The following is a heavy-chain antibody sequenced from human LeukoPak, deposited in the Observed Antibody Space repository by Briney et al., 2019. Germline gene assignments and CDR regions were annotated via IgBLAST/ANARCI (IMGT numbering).Heavy chain of an antibody. CDR3: ARDASSGLCDY. V-gene: IGHV3-7*01. J-gene: IGHJ4*02. D-gene: IGHD3-22*01. Sequence: GGSLRLSCAASGFTFSSYGMHWVRQAPGKGLEWVANIKQDGSEKYYVDSVKGRFTISRDNAKNSLYLQMNSLRAEDTAVYYCARDASSGLCDYWGQGTLVTVSS. CDR1: GFTFSSYG. CDR2: IKQDGSEK.